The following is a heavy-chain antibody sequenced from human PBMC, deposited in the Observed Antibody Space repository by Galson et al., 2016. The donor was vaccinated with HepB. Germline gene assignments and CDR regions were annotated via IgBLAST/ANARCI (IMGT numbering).Heavy chain of an antibody. CDR2: IYYSGST. CDR3: ARRAAAGNFDY. Sequence: LSLTCTVSGGSISSSTYYWGWIRQPPGNGLEWIGSIYYSGSTYYNPSLKSRVTISVDTSKNQFSLKLSSVAAADTAVYYCARRAAAGNFDYWGQGTLVTVSS. V-gene: IGHV4-39*07. CDR1: GGSISSSTYY. D-gene: IGHD6-13*01. J-gene: IGHJ4*02.